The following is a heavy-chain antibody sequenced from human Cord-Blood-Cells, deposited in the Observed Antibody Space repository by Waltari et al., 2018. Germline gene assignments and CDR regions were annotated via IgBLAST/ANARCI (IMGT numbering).Heavy chain of an antibody. CDR3: ARIRAGDVRYWYFDL. J-gene: IGHJ2*01. CDR1: GFSLSNARMG. V-gene: IGHV2-26*01. Sequence: QATLKESGPVLVKPTETLTLTCTASGFSLSNARMGVSWIRQPPGKALEWLAHIFSNDEKSYSTSLKGRLTISKETSKSQVVLTMTNMDPVDTATYYCARIRAGDVRYWYFDLWGRGTLVTVSS. D-gene: IGHD7-27*01. CDR2: IFSNDEK.